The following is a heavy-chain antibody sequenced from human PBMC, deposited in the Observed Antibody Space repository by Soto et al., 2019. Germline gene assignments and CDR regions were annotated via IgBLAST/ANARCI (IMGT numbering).Heavy chain of an antibody. CDR3: ARGGPYSSGWYISWFDP. CDR2: IIPISGTA. CDR1: GGTFSSYA. J-gene: IGHJ5*02. D-gene: IGHD6-19*01. Sequence: QVQLVQSGAEVKKPGSSVKVSCKASGGTFSSYAISWVRQAPGQGLEWMGGIIPISGTANYAQKFQGRVTITADESTSTAYMELSSLRSEDTAVYYCARGGPYSSGWYISWFDPWGQGTLVTVSS. V-gene: IGHV1-69*12.